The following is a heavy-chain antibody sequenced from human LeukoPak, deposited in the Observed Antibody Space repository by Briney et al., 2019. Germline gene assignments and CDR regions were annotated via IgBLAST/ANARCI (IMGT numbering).Heavy chain of an antibody. D-gene: IGHD3-10*01. CDR3: ARDLSGSYMSDY. CDR1: GFTFSNYA. J-gene: IGHJ4*02. V-gene: IGHV3-30-3*01. CDR2: ISHDRSNN. Sequence: GGSLRLSCAASGFTFSNYAMHWARQAPGKGLEWVAFISHDRSNNCHADSVKGRFTISRGNSKNTLYLQMNSLTDEDTAVYYCARDLSGSYMSDYWGQGTLVTVSS.